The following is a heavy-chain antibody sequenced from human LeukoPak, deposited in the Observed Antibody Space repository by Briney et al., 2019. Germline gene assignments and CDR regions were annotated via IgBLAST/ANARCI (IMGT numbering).Heavy chain of an antibody. CDR2: ISGSGGST. Sequence: GGSLRLSCAASGSTFSSYAMSWVRQAPGKGLEWVSAISGSGGSTYYADSVKGRFTISRDNSKNTLYLQMNSLRAEDTAVYYCASVDTATHLDYWGQGTLVTVSS. D-gene: IGHD5-18*01. V-gene: IGHV3-23*01. CDR1: GSTFSSYA. CDR3: ASVDTATHLDY. J-gene: IGHJ4*02.